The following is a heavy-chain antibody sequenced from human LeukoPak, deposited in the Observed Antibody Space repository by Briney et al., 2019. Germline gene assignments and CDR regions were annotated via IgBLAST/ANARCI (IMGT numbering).Heavy chain of an antibody. Sequence: GGSLRLSCAASRFTFRDYYMSWIRQAPGKGLEWVSYISSSGSTIYYADSVKGRFTISRDNAKNSLYLQMNSLRAEDTAVYYCAKGAYDYIEMGYFDYWGQGALVTVSS. CDR2: ISSSGSTI. J-gene: IGHJ4*02. V-gene: IGHV3-11*01. CDR1: RFTFRDYY. CDR3: AKGAYDYIEMGYFDY. D-gene: IGHD5-12*01.